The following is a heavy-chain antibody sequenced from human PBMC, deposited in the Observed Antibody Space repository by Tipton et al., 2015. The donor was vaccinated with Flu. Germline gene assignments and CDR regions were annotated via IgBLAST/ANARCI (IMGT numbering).Heavy chain of an antibody. CDR2: INQNGSEI. Sequence: SLRLSCAASGFTFSSYWMHWVRQAPGKGLEWVANINQNGSEIYYVDSVKGRFTISRDNSKNSLYLQMNSLRAEDTAVYYCARKVGDVWGKGTTVTVSS. J-gene: IGHJ6*04. CDR1: GFTFSSYW. CDR3: ARKVGDV. V-gene: IGHV3-7*01.